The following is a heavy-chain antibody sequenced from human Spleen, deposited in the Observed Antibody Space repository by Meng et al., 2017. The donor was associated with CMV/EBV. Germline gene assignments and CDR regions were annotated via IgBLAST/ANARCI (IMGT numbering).Heavy chain of an antibody. V-gene: IGHV1-2*02. CDR1: GYTFTGYY. CDR3: ARGLRGATAGMDV. Sequence: QVGAVQSGGGGKKPGASGKVSCKASGYTFTGYYMHWVRQAPGQGLEWMGWINPNSGGTNYAQKFQGRVTVTRDTSISTAYMELSRLRSDDTAVYYCARGLRGATAGMDVWGQGTTVTVSS. CDR2: INPNSGGT. J-gene: IGHJ6*02. D-gene: IGHD5-12*01.